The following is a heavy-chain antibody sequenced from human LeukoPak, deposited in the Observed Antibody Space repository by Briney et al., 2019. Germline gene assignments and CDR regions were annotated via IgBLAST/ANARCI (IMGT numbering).Heavy chain of an antibody. CDR3: ARVYTAYRNDY. V-gene: IGHV4-59*01. CDR2: IYYSGST. J-gene: IGHJ4*02. Sequence: PSETLSLTCSASGGYISSYYWSWIRQPPGKGLEWIGYIYYSGSTNYNPSLKSRVAISIDTSKNQLSLKLSSMTSADTAVYYCARVYTAYRNDYWGQGTLVTVSS. CDR1: GGYISSYY. D-gene: IGHD1-14*01.